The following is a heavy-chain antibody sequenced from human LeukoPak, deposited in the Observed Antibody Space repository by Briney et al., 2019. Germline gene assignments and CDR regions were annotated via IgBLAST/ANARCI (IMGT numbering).Heavy chain of an antibody. CDR3: AKDARGYSSSFGYFDY. Sequence: PGGSLRLSCAAPGFTFDDYAMHWVRQAPGKGLEWVSGISWNSGSIGYADSVKGRFTISRDNAKNSLHLQMNSLRAEDTALYYCAKDARGYSSSFGYFDYWGQGTLVTVSS. V-gene: IGHV3-9*01. D-gene: IGHD6-6*01. CDR1: GFTFDDYA. J-gene: IGHJ4*02. CDR2: ISWNSGSI.